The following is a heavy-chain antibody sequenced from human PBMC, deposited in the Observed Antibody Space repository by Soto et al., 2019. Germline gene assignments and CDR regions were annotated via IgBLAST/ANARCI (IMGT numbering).Heavy chain of an antibody. Sequence: GGSLRLSCAASGFTFSSYWMHWVRQAPGKGLVWVSRINSDGSSTSYADSVKGRFTIARDNAKNTLYLQMNSLRAEDTAVYYCARVNSYVDADYYYYYYMDVWGKGTTVTVSS. CDR3: ARVNSYVDADYYYYYYMDV. D-gene: IGHD5-18*01. J-gene: IGHJ6*03. CDR2: INSDGSST. CDR1: GFTFSSYW. V-gene: IGHV3-74*01.